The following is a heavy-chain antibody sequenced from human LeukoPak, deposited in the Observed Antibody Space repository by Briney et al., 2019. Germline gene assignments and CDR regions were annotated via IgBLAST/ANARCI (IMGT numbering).Heavy chain of an antibody. D-gene: IGHD3-3*01. Sequence: SETLSLTCTVSGGSVSGHYWGWIRQPPGKGLEWIGSIYYSGSTYYNPSLKSRVTISVDTSKNQFSLKLSSVTAADTAVYYCARQESITIFGVVIPSFGYWGQGTLVTVSS. V-gene: IGHV4-39*01. J-gene: IGHJ4*02. CDR2: IYYSGST. CDR1: GGSVSGHY. CDR3: ARQESITIFGVVIPSFGY.